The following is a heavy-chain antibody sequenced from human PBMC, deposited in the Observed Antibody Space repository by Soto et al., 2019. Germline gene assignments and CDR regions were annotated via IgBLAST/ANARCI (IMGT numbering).Heavy chain of an antibody. CDR2: IRSKRYGGTP. CDR1: GFIFGAFA. CDR3: TRMPPTKYCRSGSCSAFDV. Sequence: EVQVAESGGALVQPGRSLRLSCATSGFIFGAFAMIWLRQSPGRGLKWVASIRSKRYGGTPESAASVQGRFTISRDDSRGVAYLQMNGLKSGDTGLYFCTRMPPTKYCRSGSCSAFDVWGQGTMVTVSS. V-gene: IGHV3-49*03. D-gene: IGHD2-15*01. J-gene: IGHJ3*01.